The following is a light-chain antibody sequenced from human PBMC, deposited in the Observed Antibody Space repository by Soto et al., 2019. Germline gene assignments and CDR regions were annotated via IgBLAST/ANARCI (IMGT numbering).Light chain of an antibody. Sequence: DVVMTQSPLSLPVTLGQPASISCRSSQILVYSDGDTYLNWLQQRPGQSPRRLIYKVSNRDSKVPDRFSGSGSGTDFTLKISRVEAEYVGVYYCMQGTHWPRTFVQGTKVEIK. CDR3: MQGTHWPRT. CDR2: KVS. J-gene: IGKJ1*01. V-gene: IGKV2-30*01. CDR1: QILVYSDGDTY.